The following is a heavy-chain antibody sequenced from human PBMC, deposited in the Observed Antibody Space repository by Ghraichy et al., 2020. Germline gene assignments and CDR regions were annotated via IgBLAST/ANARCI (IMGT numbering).Heavy chain of an antibody. CDR2: IYYSGST. CDR1: GGSISSYY. Sequence: ESLNISCTVSGGSISSYYWSWIRQPPGKGLEWIGYIYYSGSTNYNPSLKSRVTISVDTSKNQFSLKLSSVTAADTAVYYCAREAYYYDSSGYLGWYYFDYWGQGTLVTVSS. D-gene: IGHD3-22*01. J-gene: IGHJ4*02. V-gene: IGHV4-59*01. CDR3: AREAYYYDSSGYLGWYYFDY.